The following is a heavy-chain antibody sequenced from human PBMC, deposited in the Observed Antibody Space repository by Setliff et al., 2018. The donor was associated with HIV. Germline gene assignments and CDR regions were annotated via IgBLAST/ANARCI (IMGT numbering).Heavy chain of an antibody. Sequence: SETLSLTCTVSGYSISSGYYWGWIRQPPGKGLEWIGSIYYSGDTHYNPSLKSRVTISVDTSKNQFSLKLNSLTAADTAVYYCAKGGTSGWYSVLYFQHWGQGTLVTVSS. V-gene: IGHV4-38-2*02. J-gene: IGHJ1*01. CDR1: GYSISSGYY. D-gene: IGHD6-19*01. CDR3: AKGGTSGWYSVLYFQH. CDR2: IYYSGDT.